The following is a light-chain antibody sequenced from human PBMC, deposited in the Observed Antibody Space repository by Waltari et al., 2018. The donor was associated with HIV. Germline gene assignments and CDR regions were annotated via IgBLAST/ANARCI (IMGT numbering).Light chain of an antibody. V-gene: IGKV4-1*01. CDR1: QSVLYSYNNQNY. CDR3: QQYYTTPRSYS. CDR2: WAS. J-gene: IGKJ2*03. Sequence: DIVMTQSPDSLAVSLGERATINCKSSQSVLYSYNNQNYLAWYQQKPGQPPKLLIYWASARESGVPDRFSDSGSGTDFTLTISSLQAEDVAVYYCQQYYTTPRSYSFGQGTKLEIK.